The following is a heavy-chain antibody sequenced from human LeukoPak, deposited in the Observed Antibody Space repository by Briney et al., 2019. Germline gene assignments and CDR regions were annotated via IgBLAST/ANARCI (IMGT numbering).Heavy chain of an antibody. CDR3: ARARPPIYSSSSVWFDP. CDR2: IKQDGTEK. D-gene: IGHD6-6*01. J-gene: IGHJ5*02. V-gene: IGHV3-7*03. CDR1: GVTFSNYW. Sequence: GGSLRLSCEASGVTFSNYWMSWVRQAPGMGPEWLANIKQDGTEKFYMASVRGRFIISRDNAKSSLYLQMNSLRVEDTAVYYCARARPPIYSSSSVWFDPWGQGTLVTVSS.